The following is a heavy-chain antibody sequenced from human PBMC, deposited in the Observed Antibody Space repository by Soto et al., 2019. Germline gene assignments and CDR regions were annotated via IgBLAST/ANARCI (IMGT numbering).Heavy chain of an antibody. CDR1: GFTFSTYA. Sequence: EVQLLESGGGLVQPGGSLRLSCAASGFTFSTYAMSWVRQAPGKGLEWVSAISGSGGSTYHADSVKGRFTISRDNSKNTLYLQMNGLRAEDTAVYYCAELGYCSGGSCYSPDYWGQGTLVTVSS. J-gene: IGHJ4*02. V-gene: IGHV3-23*01. D-gene: IGHD2-15*01. CDR3: AELGYCSGGSCYSPDY. CDR2: ISGSGGST.